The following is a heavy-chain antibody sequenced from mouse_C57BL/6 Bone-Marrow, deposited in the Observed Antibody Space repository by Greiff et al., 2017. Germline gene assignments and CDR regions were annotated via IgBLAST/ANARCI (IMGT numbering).Heavy chain of an antibody. CDR3: AVGPNYGNAMDY. D-gene: IGHD1-1*01. J-gene: IGHJ4*01. CDR1: GYAFSSSW. CDR2: IYPGDGDT. Sequence: QVQLKESGPELVKPGASVKISCKASGYAFSSSWMNWVKQRPGKGLEWIGRIYPGDGDTNYNGKFKGKATLTADKSSSTAYMQLSSLTSEDSAVYFCAVGPNYGNAMDYWGQGTSVTVSS. V-gene: IGHV1-82*01.